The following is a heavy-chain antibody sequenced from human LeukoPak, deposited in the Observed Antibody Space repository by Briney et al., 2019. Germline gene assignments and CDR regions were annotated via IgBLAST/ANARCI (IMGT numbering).Heavy chain of an antibody. V-gene: IGHV3-72*01. J-gene: IGHJ4*02. Sequence: GGSLRLSCAVSGFTFSDHYMDWVRQAPGKGREWVGRTKNKVKSYTTEYAASVTGRFSISRDDSKNLLFLQMNSLKPEDTAVYYCLAWIEGVGYWGQGTLVTVSS. CDR1: GFTFSDHY. CDR2: TKNKVKSYTT. CDR3: LAWIEGVGY. D-gene: IGHD5-12*01.